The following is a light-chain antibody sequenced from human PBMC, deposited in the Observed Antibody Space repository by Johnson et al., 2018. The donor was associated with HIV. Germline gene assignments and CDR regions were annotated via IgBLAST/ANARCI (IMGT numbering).Light chain of an antibody. J-gene: IGLJ1*01. V-gene: IGLV1-51*01. Sequence: QSVLTQPPSVSAAPGQKVTISCSGNNSNFGNYYLSWYQHLPGTAPKLLIYDNNKRPSGIPDRFSGSKSGTSATLGITGLPTGAEADYYCGTWDSSVSAYVFVTGTKVTVL. CDR3: GTWDSSVSAYV. CDR2: DNN. CDR1: NSNFGNYY.